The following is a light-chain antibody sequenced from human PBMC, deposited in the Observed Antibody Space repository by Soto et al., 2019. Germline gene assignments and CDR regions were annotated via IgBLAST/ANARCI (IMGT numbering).Light chain of an antibody. Sequence: QSVLTQPASVSGSPGQSITISCTGTSSDVGGYNSVSWYQQHPGKAPKVMIYDVSNRPSGVSNRFSGSKSGNTASLTISGLQAEDEADYYCSAYTSSSTLGFGGGTKVTVL. CDR2: DVS. V-gene: IGLV2-14*01. CDR1: SSDVGGYNS. CDR3: SAYTSSSTLG. J-gene: IGLJ2*01.